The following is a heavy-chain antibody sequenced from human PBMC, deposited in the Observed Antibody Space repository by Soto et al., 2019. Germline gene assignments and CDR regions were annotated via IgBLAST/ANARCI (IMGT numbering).Heavy chain of an antibody. Sequence: ASVKVSCKASGYTFTSYGISWVRQAPGQGLEWMGWISAYNGNTNYAQKLQGRVTMTTDTSTSTAYMELRSLRSDGTAVYYCARGVTAAIGPPYSSSWSLAGAFDIWGPETMVTVSS. V-gene: IGHV1-18*01. CDR1: GYTFTSYG. D-gene: IGHD6-13*01. CDR3: ARGVTAAIGPPYSSSWSLAGAFDI. J-gene: IGHJ3*02. CDR2: ISAYNGNT.